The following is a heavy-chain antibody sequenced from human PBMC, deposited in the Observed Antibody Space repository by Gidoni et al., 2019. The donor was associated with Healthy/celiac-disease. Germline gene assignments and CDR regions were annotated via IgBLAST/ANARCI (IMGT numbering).Heavy chain of an antibody. Sequence: QVQLVESGGGVVQPGRSLRLSCAASGFTFSSYGMHWVRQAPGKGLEWVAVISYDGSNKYYADSVKGRFTISRDNSKNTLYLQMNSLRAEDTAVYYCAKDVDSGYDYCSGGSCYAVDFGYYGMDVWGQGTTVTVSS. J-gene: IGHJ6*02. V-gene: IGHV3-30*18. D-gene: IGHD2-15*01. CDR3: AKDVDSGYDYCSGGSCYAVDFGYYGMDV. CDR1: GFTFSSYG. CDR2: ISYDGSNK.